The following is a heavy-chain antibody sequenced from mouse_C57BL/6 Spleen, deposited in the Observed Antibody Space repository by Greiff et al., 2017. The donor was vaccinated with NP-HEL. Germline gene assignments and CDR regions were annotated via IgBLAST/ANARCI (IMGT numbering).Heavy chain of an antibody. D-gene: IGHD3-2*02. J-gene: IGHJ4*01. CDR3: ARLNSDYSAMDY. V-gene: IGHV1-82*01. CDR2: IYPGDGDT. CDR1: GYAFSSSW. Sequence: QVQLQQSGPELVKPGASVKISCKASGYAFSSSWMNWVKQRPGKGLEWIGRIYPGDGDTNYNGKFKGKATLTADKSSSTAYMELSSLTSEDSAVYFCARLNSDYSAMDYWGQGTSVTVSS.